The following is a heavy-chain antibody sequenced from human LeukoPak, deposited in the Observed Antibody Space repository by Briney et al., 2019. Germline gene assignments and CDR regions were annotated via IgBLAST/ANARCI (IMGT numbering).Heavy chain of an antibody. CDR1: GGSISSYY. V-gene: IGHV4-4*07. Sequence: SETLSLTCTVSGGSISSYYWTWFRQPAGKGLEWIGRIYTSGSTDFNPSLKSRVTMSVDTSKNQFSLKLTSVTAADTAVYFCAIYDSSGAYFQHWGQGTLVTVSS. D-gene: IGHD3-22*01. CDR3: AIYDSSGAYFQH. J-gene: IGHJ1*01. CDR2: IYTSGST.